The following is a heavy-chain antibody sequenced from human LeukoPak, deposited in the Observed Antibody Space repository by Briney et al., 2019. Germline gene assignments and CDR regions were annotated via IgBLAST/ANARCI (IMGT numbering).Heavy chain of an antibody. D-gene: IGHD6-6*01. V-gene: IGHV4-34*01. CDR2: INQSGST. J-gene: IGHJ6*03. Sequence: SETLSLTCAVYGGSFSGYYWNWIRQPPGKGLEWIGEINQSGSTNYNPALNSRVTISVDTSKKQVSLKMSSVTAADTAVYYCARGLKHFVLYYYYIDSWGNGSTVTVSS. CDR1: GGSFSGYY. CDR3: ARGLKHFVLYYYYIDS.